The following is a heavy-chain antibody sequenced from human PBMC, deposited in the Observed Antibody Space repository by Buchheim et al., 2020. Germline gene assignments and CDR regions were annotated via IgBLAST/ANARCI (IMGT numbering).Heavy chain of an antibody. Sequence: QVQLVESGGGVVQSGTPLRLSCAASGFTFSRHGMHWVRLAPGKGLEWVAVISYDGSNKYYADSVKGRFTISRDNSKNTLYLQMNSLRAEDTAVYYCANEAKHDYGSHWGQGTL. J-gene: IGHJ1*01. CDR2: ISYDGSNK. V-gene: IGHV3-30*18. D-gene: IGHD4-17*01. CDR1: GFTFSRHG. CDR3: ANEAKHDYGSH.